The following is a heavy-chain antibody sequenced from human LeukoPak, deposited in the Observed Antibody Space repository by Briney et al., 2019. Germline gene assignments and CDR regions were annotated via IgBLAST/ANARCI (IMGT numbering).Heavy chain of an antibody. J-gene: IGHJ4*02. D-gene: IGHD2-2*01. CDR1: GYTFTSYG. Sequence: ASVKVSCKASGYTFTSYGISWVRQAPGQGLEWMGWISAYNGNTNYAQKLQGRVTMTTDTSTSTAYMELRSLRSDDTAVYYCASSGAYCSSTSCPFDYWGQGTLVTVSS. V-gene: IGHV1-18*01. CDR3: ASSGAYCSSTSCPFDY. CDR2: ISAYNGNT.